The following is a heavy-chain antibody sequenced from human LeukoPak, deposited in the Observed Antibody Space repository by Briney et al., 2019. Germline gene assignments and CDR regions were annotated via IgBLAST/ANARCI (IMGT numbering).Heavy chain of an antibody. CDR3: ARVYNLFDY. V-gene: IGHV4-34*01. Sequence: SETLSLTCAVYGGSFSGYYLSWIRQPPGKGLEWIGEISHSGSTNYNPSLKSRVTISVDMSKNQFSLKLSSVTAADTAVYYCARVYNLFDYWGQGTLVTVSS. CDR2: ISHSGST. J-gene: IGHJ4*02. CDR1: GGSFSGYY. D-gene: IGHD5-24*01.